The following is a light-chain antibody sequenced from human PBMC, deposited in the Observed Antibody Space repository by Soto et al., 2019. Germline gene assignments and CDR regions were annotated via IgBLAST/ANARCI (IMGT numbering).Light chain of an antibody. CDR3: QSYDSSVSGWV. CDR1: SSNIGAGYD. V-gene: IGLV1-40*01. J-gene: IGLJ3*02. CDR2: GNN. Sequence: QSVLTQPPSVSGAPVQRVTISCTGSSSNIGAGYDGHWYQQLPGTAPKLLIFGNNNRPSGVPDRLSGSKSGTSASLAITGLQAEDEAVYYCQSYDSSVSGWVFGGGTKLTVL.